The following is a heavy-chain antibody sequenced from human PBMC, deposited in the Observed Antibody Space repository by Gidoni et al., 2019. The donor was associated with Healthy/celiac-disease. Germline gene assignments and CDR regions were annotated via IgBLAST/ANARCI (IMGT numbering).Heavy chain of an antibody. CDR1: GYSFTSYW. Sequence: EVQLVQSGAEVKKPGESLKISCKGSGYSFTSYWIVWVRQMPGKGLEWMGIIYPGDSDTRYSPSYQGQVTISADKSISTAYLQWSSLKASDTAMYYCARLRGHQRGYCSSTSCYEDYDYGMDVWGQGTTVTVSS. V-gene: IGHV5-51*03. J-gene: IGHJ6*02. CDR3: ARLRGHQRGYCSSTSCYEDYDYGMDV. CDR2: IYPGDSDT. D-gene: IGHD2-2*01.